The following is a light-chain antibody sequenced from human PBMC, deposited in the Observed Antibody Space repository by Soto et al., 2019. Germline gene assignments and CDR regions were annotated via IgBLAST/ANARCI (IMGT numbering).Light chain of an antibody. Sequence: DIQMTQSPSSLSASVGDRVTITCRASQSISSYLNWYQQKPGKAPKLLIDAASSLQSWVPSRFSGSGSGTDFTLTISSLQPEDFATYYCQQSYSTPLFTFGPGTKVDIK. V-gene: IGKV1-39*01. J-gene: IGKJ3*01. CDR1: QSISSY. CDR2: AAS. CDR3: QQSYSTPLFT.